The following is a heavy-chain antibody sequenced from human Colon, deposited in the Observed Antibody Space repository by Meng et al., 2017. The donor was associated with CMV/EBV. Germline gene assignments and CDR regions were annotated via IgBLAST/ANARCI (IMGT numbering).Heavy chain of an antibody. Sequence: KVSCKGSGYSFTKYWIGWVRQMPGKGPEWMGIIYPDDSDTRYIPPFQGQVTISADKSISIAYLQWSSLKASDTAMYYCARPLSGLDSGSLDYWGQGTLVTVSS. CDR1: GYSFTKYW. D-gene: IGHD1-26*01. CDR3: ARPLSGLDSGSLDY. J-gene: IGHJ4*02. CDR2: IYPDDSDT. V-gene: IGHV5-51*01.